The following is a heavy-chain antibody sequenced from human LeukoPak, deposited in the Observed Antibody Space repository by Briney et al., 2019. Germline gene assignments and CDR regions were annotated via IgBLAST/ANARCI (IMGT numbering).Heavy chain of an antibody. CDR3: APWGGSYLRTLDY. J-gene: IGHJ4*02. D-gene: IGHD1-26*01. V-gene: IGHV3-48*03. Sequence: PGGSLRLSCAASGFTFSSYEMNWVRQAPGKGLEWVSYISSSGSTIYYADSVKGRFTISRDNAKNSLYLQMNSLRAEDMAVYYCAPWGGSYLRTLDYWGQGTLVTVSS. CDR1: GFTFSSYE. CDR2: ISSSGSTI.